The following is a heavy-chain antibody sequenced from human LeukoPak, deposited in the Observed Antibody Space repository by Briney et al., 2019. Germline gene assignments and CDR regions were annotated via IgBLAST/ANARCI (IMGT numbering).Heavy chain of an antibody. V-gene: IGHV7-4-1*02. J-gene: IGHJ5*02. CDR2: INTNTGNP. D-gene: IGHD3-22*01. CDR1: GYTFTSYA. Sequence: GASVKVSCKASGYTFTSYAMNWVRQAPGQGLEWMGWINTNTGNPTYAQGFTGRFVFSLDTSVSTAYLQISSLKAEDTAVYYCARDSGRYYDSSGYSYWFDPWGQGTLVTVSS. CDR3: ARDSGRYYDSSGYSYWFDP.